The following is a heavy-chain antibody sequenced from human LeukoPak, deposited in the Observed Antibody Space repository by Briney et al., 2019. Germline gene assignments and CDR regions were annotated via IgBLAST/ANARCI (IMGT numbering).Heavy chain of an antibody. CDR1: GYTFTSYD. J-gene: IGHJ6*02. CDR3: ARGITIFGVVTLYYYYYGMDV. V-gene: IGHV1-8*01. D-gene: IGHD3-3*01. CDR2: MNPNSGNT. Sequence: ASVKVSCKASGYTFTSYDINWVRQATGQGLEWMGWMNPNSGNTGYAQKFQGRVTMTRNTSISTAYMELSSLRSEDTAVYYCARGITIFGVVTLYYYYYGMDVWGQGTTVTVSS.